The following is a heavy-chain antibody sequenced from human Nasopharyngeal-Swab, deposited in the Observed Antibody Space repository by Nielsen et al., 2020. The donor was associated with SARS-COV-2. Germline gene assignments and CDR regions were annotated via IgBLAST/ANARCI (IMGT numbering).Heavy chain of an antibody. CDR3: ARRPGYSSSSQGYYYGMDV. CDR1: GYTFTSYD. CDR2: MNPNSGNT. D-gene: IGHD6-6*01. Sequence: ASVKVSCKASGYTFTSYDINWVRQATGKGLEWMGWMNPNSGNTGYAQKFQGRVTITRNTSISTAYMELSSLRSEDTAVYYCARRPGYSSSSQGYYYGMDVWGQGTTVTVSS. V-gene: IGHV1-8*03. J-gene: IGHJ6*02.